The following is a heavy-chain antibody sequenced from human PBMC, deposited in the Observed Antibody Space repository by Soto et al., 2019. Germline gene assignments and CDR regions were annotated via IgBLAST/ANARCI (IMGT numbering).Heavy chain of an antibody. V-gene: IGHV1-69*02. CDR2: IIPILGIA. CDR3: ARAATRYYDSSGYWDKLYYFDN. D-gene: IGHD3-22*01. Sequence: ASVKVSCKASGGTFSSYTISWVRQAPGQGLEWMGRIIPILGIANYAQKFQGRVTITADKSTSTAYMELSSLRSEDTAVYYCARAATRYYDSSGYWDKLYYFDNWGQGTLVTVSS. CDR1: GGTFSSYT. J-gene: IGHJ4*02.